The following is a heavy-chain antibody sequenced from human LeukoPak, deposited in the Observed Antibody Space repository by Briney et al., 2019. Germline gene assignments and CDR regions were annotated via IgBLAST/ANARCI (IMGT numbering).Heavy chain of an antibody. D-gene: IGHD3-22*01. CDR2: IYYSGST. Sequence: WVRQAPGKGLEWIGSIYYSGSTYYNPSLKSRVTISVDTSKNQFSLKLSSVTAADTAVYYCARHLYDSSGSGGSHNWFDPWGQGTLVTVSS. CDR3: ARHLYDSSGSGGSHNWFDP. J-gene: IGHJ5*02. V-gene: IGHV4-39*01.